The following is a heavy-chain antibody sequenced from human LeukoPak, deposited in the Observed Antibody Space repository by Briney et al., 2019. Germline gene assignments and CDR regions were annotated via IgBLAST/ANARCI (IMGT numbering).Heavy chain of an antibody. Sequence: GRSLRLSCTASGLTFGDYAMSWFRQAPGKGLEWVGFIRSKAYGGTTEYAASVKGRFTISRDDSKSIAYLQMNSLKTEDTAVYYCTREGLYYYDSSGYLDYFDYWGQGTLVTVSS. CDR2: IRSKAYGGTT. J-gene: IGHJ4*02. CDR1: GLTFGDYA. D-gene: IGHD3-22*01. CDR3: TREGLYYYDSSGYLDYFDY. V-gene: IGHV3-49*03.